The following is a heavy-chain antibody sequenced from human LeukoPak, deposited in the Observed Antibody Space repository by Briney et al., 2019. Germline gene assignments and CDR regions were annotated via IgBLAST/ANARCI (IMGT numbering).Heavy chain of an antibody. D-gene: IGHD3-10*01. V-gene: IGHV4-34*01. CDR1: GGSFSGYY. Sequence: PSETLSLTCAVYGGSFSGYYWSWIRQPPGKGLEWIGEINHSGSTNYNPSLKSRVTISVDTSKNQFSLKLSSVTAADTAVYYCAKGRYDSGSYYQNWGQGTLVTVSS. CDR2: INHSGST. CDR3: AKGRYDSGSYYQN. J-gene: IGHJ4*02.